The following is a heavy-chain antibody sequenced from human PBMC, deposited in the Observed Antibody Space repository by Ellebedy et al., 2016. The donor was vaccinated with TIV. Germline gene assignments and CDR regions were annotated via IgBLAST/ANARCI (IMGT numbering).Heavy chain of an antibody. CDR3: ARGPRFGEFDY. J-gene: IGHJ4*02. D-gene: IGHD3-10*01. CDR2: IYYSGST. CDR1: GGSVSSDTYY. V-gene: IGHV4-61*01. Sequence: MPSETLSLTCTVSGGSVSSDTYYWSWIRQPPGKGLEWIGYIYYSGSTNYNPSLKSRVTISVDTSKNQFSLKLSSVTAADTAVYYCARGPRFGEFDYWGQGTLVTVSS.